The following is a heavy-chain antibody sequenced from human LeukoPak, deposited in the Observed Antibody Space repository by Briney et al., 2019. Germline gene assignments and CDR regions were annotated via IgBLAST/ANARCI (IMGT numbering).Heavy chain of an antibody. V-gene: IGHV3-48*01. CDR1: EFTFSSYS. J-gene: IGHJ6*02. Sequence: GGSLRPSCAASEFTFSSYSMNWVRQAPGKGLEWVSYITNSGNSKSYADSVKGRFTISRDNTKNSLYLQMNGLRAEDTAVYYCARGGGLDVWGQGATVTVSS. CDR3: ARGGGLDV. D-gene: IGHD3-16*01. CDR2: ITNSGNSK.